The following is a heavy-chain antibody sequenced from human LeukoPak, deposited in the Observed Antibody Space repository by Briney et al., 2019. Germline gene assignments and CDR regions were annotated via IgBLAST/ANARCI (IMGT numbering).Heavy chain of an antibody. CDR1: GGSISSSSYY. V-gene: IGHV4-39*01. CDR3: ARHFSEWGSYDYFDF. Sequence: SETLSLTCTVSGGSISSSSYYWGWIRQPPGKGLEWIGSIYYSGSTYYNPSLKSRVTMSVDTSKNQFSLKVRSVTAADTAVYFCARHFSEWGSYDYFDFWGRGTLVTVSS. J-gene: IGHJ4*02. D-gene: IGHD1-26*01. CDR2: IYYSGST.